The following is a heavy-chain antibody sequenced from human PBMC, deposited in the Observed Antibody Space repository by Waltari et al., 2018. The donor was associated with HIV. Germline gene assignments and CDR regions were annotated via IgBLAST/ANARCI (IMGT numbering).Heavy chain of an antibody. V-gene: IGHV3-7*01. CDR1: GFTFSDYW. CDR3: ARDLHGSGSYSKYYFDY. J-gene: IGHJ4*02. D-gene: IGHD3-10*01. CDR2: IKQYASDT. Sequence: EVQLVESGGGLVQPGGSLRLSCAASGFTFSDYWMSWVRQAPGKGLECVAIIKQYASDTSYVDYVKVRFTISRDNAKNSLYLQMNSLRAEDTAIYYCARDLHGSGSYSKYYFDYWGQGTLVTVSS.